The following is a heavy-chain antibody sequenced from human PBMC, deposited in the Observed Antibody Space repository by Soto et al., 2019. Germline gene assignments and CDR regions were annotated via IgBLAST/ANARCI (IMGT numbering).Heavy chain of an antibody. D-gene: IGHD3-10*01. CDR1: GFTFISYA. Sequence: EVQLLESGGGVVQPGGSLRLSCAASGFTFISYAMSWVRQAPGKGLAWVSIIGVGGGDRYYPEAVKGRFTISRDNARDTLYLEMNSLRDEDTVVYNCARVRFAELVWGQGTLVTVS. V-gene: IGHV3-23*01. CDR2: IGVGGGDR. J-gene: IGHJ4*02. CDR3: ARVRFAELV.